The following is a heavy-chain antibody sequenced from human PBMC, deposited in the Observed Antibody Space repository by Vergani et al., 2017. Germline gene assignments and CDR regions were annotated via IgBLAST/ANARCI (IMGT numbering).Heavy chain of an antibody. D-gene: IGHD2-21*02. CDR3: ARLAYCGGDCYFDAFDI. CDR1: GYSFTSYW. Sequence: EVPLVQSGAEVKKPGESLKISCTGSGYSFTSYWIGWVRQLPGKGLEWMGIIYPGDSDTRYSPSFQGQVTISADKSISTAYLQWSSLKASDTAMYYCARLAYCGGDCYFDAFDIWGQGTMVTVSS. J-gene: IGHJ3*02. CDR2: IYPGDSDT. V-gene: IGHV5-51*01.